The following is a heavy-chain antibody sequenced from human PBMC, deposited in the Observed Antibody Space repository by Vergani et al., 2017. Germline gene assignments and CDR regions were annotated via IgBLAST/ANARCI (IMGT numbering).Heavy chain of an antibody. J-gene: IGHJ5*02. V-gene: IGHV3-9*01. CDR1: GFTFDDYA. CDR3: AKDISSSSRAAGWFDP. CDR2: ISWNSGSI. D-gene: IGHD6-6*01. Sequence: EVQLVESGGGLVKPGRSLRLSCAASGFTFDDYAMHWVRQAPGKGREWVSGISWNSGSIGYADSVKGRFTISRDNAKNSLYLKMNSLRAEDTALYYCAKDISSSSRAAGWFDPWGQGTLVTVSS.